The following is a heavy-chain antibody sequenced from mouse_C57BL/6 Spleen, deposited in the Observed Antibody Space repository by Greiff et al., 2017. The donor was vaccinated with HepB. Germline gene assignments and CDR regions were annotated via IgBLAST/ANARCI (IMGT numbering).Heavy chain of an antibody. D-gene: IGHD2-3*01. J-gene: IGHJ2*01. Sequence: VQLQQSGAELVKPGASVKLSCKASGYTFTSYWMHWVKQRPGQGLEWIGMIHPNSGSTNYNEKFKSKATLTVDKSSSTAYMQLSSLTSDDSAVYYCASERDYDGYYWGQGTTLTVSS. CDR2: IHPNSGST. CDR1: GYTFTSYW. CDR3: ASERDYDGYY. V-gene: IGHV1-64*01.